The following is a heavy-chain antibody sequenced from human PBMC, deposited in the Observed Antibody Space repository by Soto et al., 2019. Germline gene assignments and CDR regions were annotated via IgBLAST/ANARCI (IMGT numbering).Heavy chain of an antibody. CDR3: ARGGDGYNLGYYYYGMDV. Sequence: SVKVSCKASGGTFSSYAISWVRQAPGQGLEWMGGIIPIFGTANYAQKFQGRVTITADESTSTAYMELSSLRSEDTAVYYCARGGDGYNLGYYYYGMDVWGQGTTVTVSS. J-gene: IGHJ6*02. D-gene: IGHD5-12*01. CDR1: GGTFSSYA. CDR2: IIPIFGTA. V-gene: IGHV1-69*13.